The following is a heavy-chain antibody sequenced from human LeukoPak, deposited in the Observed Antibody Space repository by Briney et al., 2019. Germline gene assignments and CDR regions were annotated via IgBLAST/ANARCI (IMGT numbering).Heavy chain of an antibody. CDR3: ATAQPTYYYDSSGVAFDI. D-gene: IGHD3-22*01. V-gene: IGHV1-69-2*01. CDR1: GYTFTDYY. J-gene: IGHJ3*02. Sequence: ASVKISCKVSGYTFTDYYMHWVQQAPGKGLEWMGLVDPEDGETIYAEKFQGRVTITADTSTDTAYMELSSLRSEDTAVYYCATAQPTYYYDSSGVAFDIWGRGTMVTVSS. CDR2: VDPEDGET.